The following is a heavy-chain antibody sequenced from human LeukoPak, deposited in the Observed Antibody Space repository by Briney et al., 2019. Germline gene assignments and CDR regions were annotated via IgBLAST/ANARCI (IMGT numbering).Heavy chain of an antibody. V-gene: IGHV3-21*01. CDR2: IRSSGLYT. CDR3: ARASSIDY. CDR1: GFTFSDYT. D-gene: IGHD3-10*01. Sequence: GGSLRLSCAASGFTFSDYTMNWVRQAPGKGLEWVSSIRSSGLYTYYADSVKGRFTISRDNAQNSLYLQMNSLTAEDTAVYYCARASSIDYWGQGTLVTVSS. J-gene: IGHJ4*02.